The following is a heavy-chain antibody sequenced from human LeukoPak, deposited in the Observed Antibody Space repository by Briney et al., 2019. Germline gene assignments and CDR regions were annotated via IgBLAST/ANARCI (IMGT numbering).Heavy chain of an antibody. CDR3: AKDQDSSLSEFFGWFDS. CDR1: GFAFSAYW. CDR2: INEDATTI. Sequence: GGSLRLSCAASGFAFSAYWMHWVRQAPGQGLEWVSRINEDATTISYADSVKGRFTISRDNSKNTLYLQMTGLRAEDTAIYFCAKDQDSSLSEFFGWFDSWGQGILVTVSS. D-gene: IGHD6-19*01. J-gene: IGHJ5*01. V-gene: IGHV3-74*01.